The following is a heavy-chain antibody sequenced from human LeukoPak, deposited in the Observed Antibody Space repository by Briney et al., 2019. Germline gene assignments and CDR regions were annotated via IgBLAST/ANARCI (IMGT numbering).Heavy chain of an antibody. CDR3: ARGRPRDYFDY. Sequence: GESLRISCKGSGYSFSSYWIGWVRQMPGKGLEWMGIIYPGDSDTRYSPSFQGQVTISADKPITTAYLQWSSLKASDTAMYYCARGRPRDYFDYWGQGTLVTVSS. V-gene: IGHV5-51*04. CDR2: IYPGDSDT. CDR1: GYSFSSYW. J-gene: IGHJ4*02.